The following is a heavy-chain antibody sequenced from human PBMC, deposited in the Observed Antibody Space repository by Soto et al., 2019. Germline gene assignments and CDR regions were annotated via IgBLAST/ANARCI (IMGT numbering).Heavy chain of an antibody. CDR3: AGDSWIPGPYVYVCL. V-gene: IGHV1-2*04. D-gene: IGHD2-8*01. J-gene: IGHJ2*01. CDR1: GYMFSDNY. CDR2: IDPRNGHT. Sequence: QEQLVQSGAEVKKPGASVKVPCRASGYMFSDNYLHWVRQSPGQVPEWMGWIDPRNGHTSIPQTFQGWVTLICDPGVSSVYMEMKRLTSADPAVYDCAGDSWIPGPYVYVCLWCRGALVSGSS.